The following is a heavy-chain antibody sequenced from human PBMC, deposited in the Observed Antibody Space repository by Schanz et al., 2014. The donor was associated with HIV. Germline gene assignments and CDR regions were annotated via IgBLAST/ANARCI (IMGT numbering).Heavy chain of an antibody. CDR2: ISISGETT. CDR3: ANEEVPNDY. J-gene: IGHJ4*02. V-gene: IGHV3-23*01. CDR1: GFTFSSHA. Sequence: EVQLLESGGGLVQPGGSLRLSCAASGFTFSSHAMTWVRQAPGKGLEWVSGISISGETTYYADSVKGRFTISRDNSKNTLYLQMSSLRVEDTAVYYCANEEVPNDYWGQGTLVTVSS.